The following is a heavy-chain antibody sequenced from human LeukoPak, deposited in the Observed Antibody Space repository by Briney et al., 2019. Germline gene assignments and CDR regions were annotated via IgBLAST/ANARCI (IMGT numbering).Heavy chain of an antibody. CDR2: IRDDGGEI. D-gene: IGHD1-26*01. J-gene: IGHJ4*02. CDR1: GFTFSSYW. V-gene: IGHV3-7*03. Sequence: GSLRLSCEASGFTFSSYWMSWVRQAPGEGLEWVANIRDDGGEIYYVDSVKGRFTISRDNAKSSLFLQMNSLRAEDAAVYYCARDKPRGSYYGSIFDSWGQGTLVTVSS. CDR3: ARDKPRGSYYGSIFDS.